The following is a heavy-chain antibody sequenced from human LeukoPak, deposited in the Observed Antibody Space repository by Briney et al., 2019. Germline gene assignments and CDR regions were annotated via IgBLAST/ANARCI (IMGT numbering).Heavy chain of an antibody. V-gene: IGHV3-20*04. CDR1: GFTFDVYG. CDR3: VNEGGGAFDI. CDR2: ISWNSGSI. Sequence: PGGSLRLSCEVSGFTFDVYGLTWVRQAPGKGLEWVSGISWNSGSIGYAASVKGRFTISRDNAKNSLYLQMNSMRAEDTVVYYCVNEGGGAFDIWGQGTMVSVSS. J-gene: IGHJ3*02. D-gene: IGHD3-16*01.